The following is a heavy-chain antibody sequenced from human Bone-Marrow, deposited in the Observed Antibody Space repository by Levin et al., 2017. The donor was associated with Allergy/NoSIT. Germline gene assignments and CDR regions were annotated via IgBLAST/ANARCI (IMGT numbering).Heavy chain of an antibody. D-gene: IGHD4-17*01. CDR2: IYTSGST. J-gene: IGHJ4*02. Sequence: SQTLSLTCTVSGGSISSGSYYWSWIRQPAGKGLEWIGRIYTSGSTNYNPSLKSRVTISVDTSKNQFSLKLSSVTAADTAVYYCARGATVTTWGPFDYWGQGTLVTVSS. CDR3: ARGATVTTWGPFDY. CDR1: GGSISSGSYY. V-gene: IGHV4-61*02.